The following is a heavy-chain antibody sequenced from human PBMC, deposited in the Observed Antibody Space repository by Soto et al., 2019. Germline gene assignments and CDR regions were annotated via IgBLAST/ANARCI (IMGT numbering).Heavy chain of an antibody. J-gene: IGHJ6*03. CDR2: ISFDGSHE. CDR3: AIARAIFVVVIQADYFYYMDV. D-gene: IGHD3-3*01. V-gene: IGHV3-30*03. CDR1: GFIFSNYG. Sequence: QVQLVESGGGVVQAGRSLRLSCAASGFIFSNYGMHWGRQAPGKGLEWVAVISFDGSHEYNADSVKGRFTISRDNSRNTLYLQMNSLRAEDTAVYYCAIARAIFVVVIQADYFYYMDVWGRGTTVTVSS.